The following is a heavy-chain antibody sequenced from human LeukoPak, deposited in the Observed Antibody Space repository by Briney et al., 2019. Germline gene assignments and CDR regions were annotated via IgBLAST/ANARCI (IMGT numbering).Heavy chain of an antibody. CDR3: SKAGGYSYGPSGY. CDR2: ISGSGGST. D-gene: IGHD5-18*01. V-gene: IGHV3-23*01. CDR1: GFTFSSYA. Sequence: PGGSLRLSCAASGFTFSSYAMSWVRQAPGKGLEWVSAISGSGGSTYYADSVKGRFTISRDNSKNTLYLQMNSLRAEDTAVYYCSKAGGYSYGPSGYWGQGTLVTVSS. J-gene: IGHJ4*02.